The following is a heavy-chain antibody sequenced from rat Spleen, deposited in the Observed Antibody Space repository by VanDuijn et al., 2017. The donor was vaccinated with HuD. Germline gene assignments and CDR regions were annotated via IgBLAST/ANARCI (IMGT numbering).Heavy chain of an antibody. J-gene: IGHJ2*01. Sequence: EVQLVESGGGLVQPGRSLKLSCAASGFTFSDYGMAWVRQAPTKGLEWVATISFDGSHTYYRDSVKGRFTISRDNAKNTLYLQVDSLRAEDTATYYCASITSAAYFDYWGQGVMVTVSS. V-gene: IGHV5-29*01. CDR2: ISFDGSHT. CDR3: ASITSAAYFDY. CDR1: GFTFSDYG. D-gene: IGHD1-2*01.